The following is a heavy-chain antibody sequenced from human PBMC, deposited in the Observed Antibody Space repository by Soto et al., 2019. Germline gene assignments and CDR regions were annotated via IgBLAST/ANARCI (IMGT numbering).Heavy chain of an antibody. Sequence: QVQLVESGGGVVQPGMSLRLSCTASGFTFSSHGMHWVRQAPDKGLEWVAVISYDGSNKYYADSVKGRFTISRDNSNNMLYLEMNSLRVEDTAVYYCARWGNWKVADNWGQGTLVTVSS. CDR2: ISYDGSNK. V-gene: IGHV3-33*01. CDR1: GFTFSSHG. CDR3: ARWGNWKVADN. J-gene: IGHJ4*02. D-gene: IGHD3-16*01.